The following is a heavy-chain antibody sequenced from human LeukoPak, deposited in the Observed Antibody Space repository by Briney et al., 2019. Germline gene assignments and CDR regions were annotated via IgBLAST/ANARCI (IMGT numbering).Heavy chain of an antibody. Sequence: ASVKVSCKASGYTFTSYGISWVRQAPGQGLEWMGGIIPIFGTANYAQKFQGRVTITADESTSTAYMELSSLRSGDTAVYYCARGQLVAVHWFDPWGQGTLVTVSS. CDR2: IIPIFGTA. D-gene: IGHD6-19*01. CDR1: GYTFTSYG. V-gene: IGHV1-69*13. J-gene: IGHJ5*02. CDR3: ARGQLVAVHWFDP.